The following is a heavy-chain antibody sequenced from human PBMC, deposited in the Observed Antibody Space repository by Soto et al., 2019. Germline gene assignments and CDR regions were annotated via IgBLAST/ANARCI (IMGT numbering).Heavy chain of an antibody. CDR3: AKSPSRAPYGMDV. Sequence: EVQLVETGGGLVEPGGSLRLSCAASGFSFINAWMHWVRQAPGKGLEWVGLVKGKGSGGTSDYAAPVRGRFTISRDYSKKTVYLDMSSLRVEDTAVYHCAKSPSRAPYGMDVWGQGTTVTVSS. CDR2: VKGKGSGGTS. D-gene: IGHD6-6*01. J-gene: IGHJ6*02. V-gene: IGHV3-15*01. CDR1: GFSFINAW.